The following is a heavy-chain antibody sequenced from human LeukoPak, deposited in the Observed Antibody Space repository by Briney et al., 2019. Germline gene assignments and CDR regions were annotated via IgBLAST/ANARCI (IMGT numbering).Heavy chain of an antibody. CDR1: GFTFSDHH. D-gene: IGHD7-27*01. V-gene: IGHV3-72*01. CDR3: ARSPLGIAPFDY. CDR2: IRNKANRYTT. J-gene: IGHJ4*02. Sequence: GGSLRLSCAASGFTFSDHHMDWVRQAPGEGLEWVARIRNKANRYTTEYAASVKGRFTISRDDSENSLYLQMDSLKTEDTAEYYCARSPLGIAPFDYWGQGTLVTVS.